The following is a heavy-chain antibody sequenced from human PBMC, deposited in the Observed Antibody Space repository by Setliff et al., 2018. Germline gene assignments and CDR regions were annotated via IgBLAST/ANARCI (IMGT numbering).Heavy chain of an antibody. CDR1: AFTFKNYW. Sequence: PGGSLRLSCAASAFTFKNYWMSWVRQAPGKGLEWVANIKGDGSEYLDSVKGRFTISRDNAKNSLYLQMNSLGAEDTAVYYCARDRISRYYDSGAHAFDIWGQGTMVTVSS. V-gene: IGHV3-7*03. CDR2: IKGDGSE. D-gene: IGHD3-22*01. CDR3: ARDRISRYYDSGAHAFDI. J-gene: IGHJ3*02.